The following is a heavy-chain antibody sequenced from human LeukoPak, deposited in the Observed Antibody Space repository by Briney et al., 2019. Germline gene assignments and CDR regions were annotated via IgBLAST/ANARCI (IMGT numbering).Heavy chain of an antibody. D-gene: IGHD2-15*01. J-gene: IGHJ4*02. CDR1: GFTFSSYA. CDR3: ASPGFVVVVAAQWAFDY. V-gene: IGHV3-23*01. CDR2: ISGSGGST. Sequence: PGGSLRLSCAASGFTFSSYAMSWVRQAPGKGLEWVLAISGSGGSTYYADSVKGRFTISRDNSKNTLYLQMNSLRAEDTAVYYCASPGFVVVVAAQWAFDYWGQGTLVTVSS.